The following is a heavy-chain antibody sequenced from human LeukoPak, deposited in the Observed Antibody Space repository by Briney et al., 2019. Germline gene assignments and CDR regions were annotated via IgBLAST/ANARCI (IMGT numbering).Heavy chain of an antibody. Sequence: SQTPSLTCTVSGGSISSGDYYWSWIRQPPGKGLEWIGYIYYSGSTYYNPSLKSRVTISVDTSKNQFSLKLSSVTAADTAVYYCARETADFWSGYHHAFDIWGQGTMVTVSS. D-gene: IGHD3-3*01. J-gene: IGHJ3*02. V-gene: IGHV4-30-4*08. CDR1: GGSISSGDYY. CDR3: ARETADFWSGYHHAFDI. CDR2: IYYSGST.